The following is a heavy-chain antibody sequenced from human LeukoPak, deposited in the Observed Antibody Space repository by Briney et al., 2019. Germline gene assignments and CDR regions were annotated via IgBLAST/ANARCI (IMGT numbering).Heavy chain of an antibody. CDR3: AKDASSWRGYYDY. V-gene: IGHV3-23*01. CDR1: GFIFSTYA. CDR2: ISGSAGST. J-gene: IGHJ4*02. Sequence: GGSLRLSCAASGFIFSTYAMSGVRPAPGRGLEWVSPISGSAGSTNYADSVRGRFTISRDNSKNTLYLQMNSLRAEDTAVYYCAKDASSWRGYYDYWGQGTLVTVSS. D-gene: IGHD6-13*01.